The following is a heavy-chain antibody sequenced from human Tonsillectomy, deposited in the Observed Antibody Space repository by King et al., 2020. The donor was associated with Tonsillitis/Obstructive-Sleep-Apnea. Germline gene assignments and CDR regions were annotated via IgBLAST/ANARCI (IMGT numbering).Heavy chain of an antibody. Sequence: VKLVESGGGLVQPGGSLRLSCAASGFTFSSYAMSWVRQATGKGMEWVSAISGSGGSTYYADSVKGRFTISRDNSKNTLYLQMNSLRAEDTAVYYCAKTSGYSGPFDPWGQGTLVTVSS. V-gene: IGHV3-23*04. CDR2: ISGSGGST. D-gene: IGHD5-12*01. J-gene: IGHJ5*02. CDR3: AKTSGYSGPFDP. CDR1: GFTFSSYA.